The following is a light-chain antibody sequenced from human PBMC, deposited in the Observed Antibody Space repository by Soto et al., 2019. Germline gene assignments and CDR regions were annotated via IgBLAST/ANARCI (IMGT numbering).Light chain of an antibody. Sequence: DIMMTQSPDSLAVSLGERATINCESSQSVLYTSNNKNYLAWYQQKPGQPPKLLIYWASTRESGVPDRFSGGGSGTDFTLTNSYLQAEDVAIYYCQQYYTTPFTFGPGTKVDIK. J-gene: IGKJ3*01. CDR2: WAS. CDR1: QSVLYTSNNKNY. V-gene: IGKV4-1*01. CDR3: QQYYTTPFT.